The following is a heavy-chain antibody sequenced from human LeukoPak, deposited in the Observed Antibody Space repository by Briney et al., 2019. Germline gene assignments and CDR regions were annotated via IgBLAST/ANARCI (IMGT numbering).Heavy chain of an antibody. Sequence: GGSLRLSCAASGSTFSSYSMNWVRQAPGKGLEWVSYISSSSSTIYYADSVKGRFTISRDNAKNSLYLQMNSLRAEDTAVYYCMGRRTYYYDSSGYSDYWGQGTLVTVSS. D-gene: IGHD3-22*01. V-gene: IGHV3-48*01. CDR3: MGRRTYYYDSSGYSDY. CDR1: GSTFSSYS. J-gene: IGHJ4*02. CDR2: ISSSSSTI.